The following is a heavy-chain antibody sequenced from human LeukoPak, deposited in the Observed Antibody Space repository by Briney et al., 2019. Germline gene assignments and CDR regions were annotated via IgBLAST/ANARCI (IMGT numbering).Heavy chain of an antibody. J-gene: IGHJ5*02. D-gene: IGHD3-3*01. Sequence: ASVKVSCNASGYTFTSYDINWVRQATGQGLEWMGWMNPNSGNTGYAQKFQGRVTITRNTSISTAYMELSSLRSEDTAVYYCARGSTHYDFWSGYGNWFDPWGQGTLVTVSS. CDR3: ARGSTHYDFWSGYGNWFDP. V-gene: IGHV1-8*03. CDR2: MNPNSGNT. CDR1: GYTFTSYD.